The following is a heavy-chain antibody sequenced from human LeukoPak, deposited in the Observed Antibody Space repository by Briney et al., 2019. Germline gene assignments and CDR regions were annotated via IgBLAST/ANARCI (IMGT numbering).Heavy chain of an antibody. CDR1: GFTFSTCW. Sequence: GGSLRLSCEASGFTFSTCWMSGVRQAPGKGLEWVANIKQDGSEKYYVDSVKGRFTISRDNAKNSLYLQMNSLRAEDTAMYYCARDSAGNDYWGQGTLVTVSS. D-gene: IGHD6-13*01. CDR2: IKQDGSEK. V-gene: IGHV3-7*01. CDR3: ARDSAGNDY. J-gene: IGHJ4*02.